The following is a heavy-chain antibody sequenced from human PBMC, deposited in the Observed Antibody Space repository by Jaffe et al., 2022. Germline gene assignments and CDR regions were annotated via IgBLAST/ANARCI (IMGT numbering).Heavy chain of an antibody. CDR1: GFTFSSYS. CDR2: ISSSSSTI. J-gene: IGHJ4*02. V-gene: IGHV3-48*01. D-gene: IGHD3-22*01. Sequence: EVQLVESGGGLVQPGGSLRLSCAASGFTFSSYSMNWVRQAPGKGLEWVSYISSSSSTIYYADSVKGRFTISRDNAKNSLYLQMNSLRAEDTAVYYCARDLRLLVDYWGQGTLVTVSS. CDR3: ARDLRLLVDY.